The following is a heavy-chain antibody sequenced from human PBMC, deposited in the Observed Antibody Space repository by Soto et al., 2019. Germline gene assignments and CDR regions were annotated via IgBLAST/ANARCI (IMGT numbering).Heavy chain of an antibody. D-gene: IGHD3-10*01. V-gene: IGHV4-31*03. J-gene: IGHJ4*02. CDR1: GGSINSGGYY. Sequence: QVQLQESGPGLVKPSETLSLTCNVSGGSINSGGYYWGWIRQHPGKGLEWIGYIHYRGKTSYNPSLKSRGYISLVTSGPHFSLQLTFVNVADRDVYYCASCRDGFGFDNWGQGILVTVSS. CDR2: IHYRGKT. CDR3: ASCRDGFGFDN.